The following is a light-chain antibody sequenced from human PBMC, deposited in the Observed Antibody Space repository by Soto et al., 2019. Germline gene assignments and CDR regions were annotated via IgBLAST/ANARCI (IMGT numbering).Light chain of an antibody. CDR3: QQYGSSPPT. Sequence: EIVLTQSPGPLSLSPGERATLSCRASQSVSSSYLAWYQQKPGQAPRLLIYGASSRATGIPDRFSGSGSGTDFTLTISRLEPEDFAVYYCQQYGSSPPTFCQGTKVEIK. V-gene: IGKV3-20*01. CDR2: GAS. CDR1: QSVSSSY. J-gene: IGKJ1*01.